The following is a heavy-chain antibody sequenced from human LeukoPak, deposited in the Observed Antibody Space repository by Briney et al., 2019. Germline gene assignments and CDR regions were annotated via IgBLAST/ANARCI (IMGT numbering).Heavy chain of an antibody. D-gene: IGHD6-19*01. V-gene: IGHV1-46*01. CDR2: INPSGGST. J-gene: IGHJ4*02. CDR3: ARDPGTIAVAGSEGPDY. Sequence: RASVKVSCKASGYTFTGYYMHWVRQAPGQGLEWMGIINPSGGSTSYAQKFQGRVTMTRDTSTSTVYMELSSLRSEDTAVYYCARDPGTIAVAGSEGPDYWGQGTLVTVSS. CDR1: GYTFTGYY.